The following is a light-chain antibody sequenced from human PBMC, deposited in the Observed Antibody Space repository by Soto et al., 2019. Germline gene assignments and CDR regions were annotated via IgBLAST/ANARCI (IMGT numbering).Light chain of an antibody. Sequence: EIVLTQSPGTLSLSPGERVTLSCRASQSVSSNYLAWYQQKPGQAPRLLIYATSSRATGIPDRFSGSGSGTVFTLTISRLEPEDFAVYYCQQYGNSPRYSFGQGTRLEIK. J-gene: IGKJ2*03. CDR3: QQYGNSPRYS. CDR1: QSVSSNY. CDR2: ATS. V-gene: IGKV3-20*01.